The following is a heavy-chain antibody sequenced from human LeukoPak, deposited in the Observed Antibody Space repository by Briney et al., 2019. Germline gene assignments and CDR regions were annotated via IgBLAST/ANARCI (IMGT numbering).Heavy chain of an antibody. J-gene: IGHJ3*02. CDR2: VSGSGST. CDR3: ANDPGNWNYGAFDI. CDR1: GFTFSNYA. Sequence: GGSLRLSCAVSGFTFSNYAMHWVRQAPGRGLEWVSGVSGSGSTYYADSVQGRFTISRDNSKNTLYLQMNSLRAEDTAVYYCANDPGNWNYGAFDIWGQGTMVTVSS. V-gene: IGHV3-23*01. D-gene: IGHD1-7*01.